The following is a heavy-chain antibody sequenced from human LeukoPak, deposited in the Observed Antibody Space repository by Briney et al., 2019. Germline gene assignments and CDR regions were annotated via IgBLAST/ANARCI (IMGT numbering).Heavy chain of an antibody. CDR2: IIPIFGTA. CDR1: GGTFSSYA. CDR3: GIVVVPAASDYYYGMDV. Sequence: ASVKVSCKASGGTFSSYAISWVRQAPGQGLEWMGGIIPIFGTANYAQKFQGRVTITADESTSTAYMELSSLRSEDTAVYYCGIVVVPAASDYYYGMDVWGQGTTVTVSS. D-gene: IGHD2-2*01. V-gene: IGHV1-69*13. J-gene: IGHJ6*02.